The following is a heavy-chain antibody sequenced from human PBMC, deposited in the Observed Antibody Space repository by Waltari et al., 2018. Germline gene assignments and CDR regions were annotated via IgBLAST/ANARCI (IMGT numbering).Heavy chain of an antibody. CDR3: ARVPRRGAGYYFDY. V-gene: IGHV4-61*02. D-gene: IGHD1-26*01. J-gene: IGHJ4*02. Sequence: QVQLQESGPGLVKPSQTLSLTCTVSGGPISSGSYYWSWIRQPAGKGLEGIGRIYTSGRTNYNPSLKSRVTISVDTSKNQFALKLSSVTAADTAVYYCARVPRRGAGYYFDYWGQGTLVTVSS. CDR1: GGPISSGSYY. CDR2: IYTSGRT.